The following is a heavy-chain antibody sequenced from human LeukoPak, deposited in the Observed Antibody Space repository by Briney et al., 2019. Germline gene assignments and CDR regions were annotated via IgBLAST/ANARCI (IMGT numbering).Heavy chain of an antibody. Sequence: SVKVSCKASGGTFDRYTISWGRQAPGQGLERMGGIAPIFGTPNYAQIFRGSVTITPYESTSTAYMELSSLRSDATAVYYCASHFRSNHYYFYYMDVWGTGTMVTVSS. CDR1: GGTFDRYT. CDR3: ASHFRSNHYYFYYMDV. D-gene: IGHD3-16*02. V-gene: IGHV1-69*13. CDR2: IAPIFGTP. J-gene: IGHJ6*03.